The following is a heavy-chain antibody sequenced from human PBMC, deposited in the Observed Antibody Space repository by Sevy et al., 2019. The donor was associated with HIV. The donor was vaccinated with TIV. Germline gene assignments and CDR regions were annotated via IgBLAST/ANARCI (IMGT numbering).Heavy chain of an antibody. J-gene: IGHJ4*02. V-gene: IGHV3-48*01. D-gene: IGHD2-8*02. CDR1: GFTFSTNS. Sequence: GGSLRLSCVASGFTFSTNSMNWVRQAPGKGLEWVSYINSRSSTIHYADSVKGRFTIFRDNAQNSRYLQMNSRRGEDTAVYYCARGPSFLVVSDAPVDYWGQGTLVTVSS. CDR2: INSRSSTI. CDR3: ARGPSFLVVSDAPVDY.